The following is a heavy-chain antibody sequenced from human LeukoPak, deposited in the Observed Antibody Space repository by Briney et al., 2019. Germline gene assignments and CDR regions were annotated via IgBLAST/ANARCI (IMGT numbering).Heavy chain of an antibody. CDR3: ARSRVPYCSSTSCYTGGWFDP. J-gene: IGHJ5*02. CDR1: GYTFTSYD. CDR2: MNPNSGNT. D-gene: IGHD2-2*02. V-gene: IGHV1-8*01. Sequence: GASVKVSCKASGYTFTSYDINWVRQATGQGLEWMGWMNPNSGNTGYAQKFQGRVTMTRNTSISTAYMELSSLRSEDTAVYYCARSRVPYCSSTSCYTGGWFDPWGQGTLVTVSS.